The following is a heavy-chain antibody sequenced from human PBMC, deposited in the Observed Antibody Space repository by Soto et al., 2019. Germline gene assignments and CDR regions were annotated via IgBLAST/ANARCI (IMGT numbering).Heavy chain of an antibody. Sequence: GGSLRLSCSASGFTFSSYAMHWVRQAPGKGLEYVSAISSNGGSTYYADSVKGRFSISRDNSKNTLYLQMSSLRAEDTAVYYCVKALTGTSYDYWGQGTLVTVSS. CDR1: GFTFSSYA. V-gene: IGHV3-64D*08. J-gene: IGHJ4*02. CDR3: VKALTGTSYDY. CDR2: ISSNGGST. D-gene: IGHD1-7*01.